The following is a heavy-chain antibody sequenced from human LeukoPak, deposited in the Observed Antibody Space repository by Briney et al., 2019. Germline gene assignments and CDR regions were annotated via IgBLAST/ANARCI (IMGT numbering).Heavy chain of an antibody. V-gene: IGHV1-2*02. Sequence: GASVKVSCKASGYTFTGYYMHWVRQAPGQGLEWMGWINXXXXXXXYAXKFQGRVTMTRDTSISTAYMELSRLRSDDTAVYYCAXXXXXXXXXXXXXKRXXXXYMDVWGKGTTVTVSS. J-gene: IGHJ6*03. CDR2: INXXXXXX. CDR3: AXXXXXXXXXXXXXKRXXXXYMDV. CDR1: GYTFTGYY.